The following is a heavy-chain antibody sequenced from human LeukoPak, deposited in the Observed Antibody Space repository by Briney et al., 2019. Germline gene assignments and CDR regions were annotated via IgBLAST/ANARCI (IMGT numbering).Heavy chain of an antibody. J-gene: IGHJ5*02. V-gene: IGHV1-18*01. CDR3: ARGAPYYYDSSGYSP. Sequence: ASVKVSCKASGYTFTSYAMHWVRQAPGQRLEWMGWISAYNGNTNYAQKLQGRVTMTTDTSTSTAYMELRSLRSDDTAVYYCARGAPYYYDSSGYSPWGQGTLVTVSS. CDR1: GYTFTSYA. D-gene: IGHD3-22*01. CDR2: ISAYNGNT.